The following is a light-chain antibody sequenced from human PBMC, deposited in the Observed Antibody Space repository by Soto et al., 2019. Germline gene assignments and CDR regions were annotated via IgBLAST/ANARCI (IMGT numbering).Light chain of an antibody. Sequence: FMLTQPHSVSESPGKTVTISCTRSSGSIASNYVQWYQQRPGSGPTTVIFEDDQRPSGVPARFSGSIDSSSNSASLTISGLKPEDEADYYCQSYDSDTHWVFGGGTKLTVL. V-gene: IGLV6-57*04. J-gene: IGLJ3*02. CDR3: QSYDSDTHWV. CDR1: SGSIASNY. CDR2: EDD.